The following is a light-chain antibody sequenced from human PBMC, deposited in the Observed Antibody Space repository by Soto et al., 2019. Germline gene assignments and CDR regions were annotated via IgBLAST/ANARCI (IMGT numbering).Light chain of an antibody. CDR3: CSYAGSSTYV. Sequence: QSALTQPASVCGSPGQSVTISRTGTSSDVGSYNLVSWYQQHPGKAPKLMIYEGSKRPSGVSNRFSGSKSGNTASLTISGLQAEDEADYYCCSYAGSSTYVFGTGTKVTVL. CDR1: SSDVGSYNL. V-gene: IGLV2-23*01. CDR2: EGS. J-gene: IGLJ1*01.